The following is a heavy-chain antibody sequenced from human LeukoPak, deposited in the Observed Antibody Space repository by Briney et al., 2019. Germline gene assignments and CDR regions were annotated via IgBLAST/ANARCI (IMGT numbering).Heavy chain of an antibody. J-gene: IGHJ5*02. CDR2: ISSSSSYT. Sequence: GGSLRLSCAASGFTFSDYYMSWIRLAPGKGLEWVSYISSSSSYTNYADSVKGRFTISRDNAKNSLYLQMNSLRAEDTAVYYCARIYYDILTGQGNWFDPWGQGTLVTVSS. CDR1: GFTFSDYY. CDR3: ARIYYDILTGQGNWFDP. V-gene: IGHV3-11*06. D-gene: IGHD3-9*01.